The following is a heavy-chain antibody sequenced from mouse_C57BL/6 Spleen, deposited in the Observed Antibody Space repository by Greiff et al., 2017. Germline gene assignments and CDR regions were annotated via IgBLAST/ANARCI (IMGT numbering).Heavy chain of an antibody. J-gene: IGHJ4*01. CDR3: ARPAFTTVVAHYTMDY. CDR2: IDPSDSYT. D-gene: IGHD1-1*01. V-gene: IGHV1-69*01. Sequence: QVQLQQPGAELVMPGASVKLSCKASGYTFTSYWMHRVKQRPGQGLEWIGEIDPSDSYTNYNQKFKGKSTLTVDKSSSTAYMQLSSLTSEDSAVYYCARPAFTTVVAHYTMDYWGQGTSVTVSS. CDR1: GYTFTSYW.